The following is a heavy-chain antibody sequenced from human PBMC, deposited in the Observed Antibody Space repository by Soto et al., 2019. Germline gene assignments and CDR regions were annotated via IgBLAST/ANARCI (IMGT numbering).Heavy chain of an antibody. CDR3: ARVPRVREPILYFHP. J-gene: IGHJ5*02. CDR2: IYYSGNT. Sequence: QVQLQESGPGLVRPSETLSLTCTVSGGSISSGDYYWSWIRQPPGKGLEWIGYIYYSGNTYYNPSLKGRASMSLDTSKNQFSLKLSSVTAADTAVYYCARVPRVREPILYFHPWGQGTLVTVSS. D-gene: IGHD1-1*01. CDR1: GGSISSGDYY. V-gene: IGHV4-30-4*01.